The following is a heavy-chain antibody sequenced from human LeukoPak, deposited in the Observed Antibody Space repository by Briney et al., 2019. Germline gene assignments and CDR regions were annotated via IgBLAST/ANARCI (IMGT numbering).Heavy chain of an antibody. V-gene: IGHV1-2*02. Sequence: ASVKVSCKDSGDTVTGYYIHWVRQAPGQGLEWMGWISPSGGDTHYAQKFQGRVTMTRDTSINTSYMELNSLRSDDTAVYYCTSGPVSDGFGDYVSWGQGTLVTVSS. CDR1: GDTVTGYY. D-gene: IGHD4-17*01. J-gene: IGHJ5*02. CDR3: TSGPVSDGFGDYVS. CDR2: ISPSGGDT.